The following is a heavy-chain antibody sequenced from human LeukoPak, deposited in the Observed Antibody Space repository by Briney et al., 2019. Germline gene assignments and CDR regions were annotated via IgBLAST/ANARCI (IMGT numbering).Heavy chain of an antibody. D-gene: IGHD6-19*01. V-gene: IGHV4-61*01. J-gene: IGHJ4*02. Sequence: SETLSLTCTVSGGSVTSGTYFLNWIRQAPGKGLEWIGYIDYNGRTNYHPSLKSRVTISVGTSKTQFPLKVSSVTATDTAVYYCVRGSGWLTDHWGQGTLVTVSS. CDR3: VRGSGWLTDH. CDR1: GGSVTSGTYF. CDR2: IDYNGRT.